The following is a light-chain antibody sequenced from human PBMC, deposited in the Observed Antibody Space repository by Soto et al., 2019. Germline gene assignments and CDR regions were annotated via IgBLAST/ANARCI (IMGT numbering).Light chain of an antibody. Sequence: DIQLTQSPSFLSASLGDRVTITCRASQGISSTYLAWYQQTPGKAPKILTYAASTLQSGVPSRFSGRGSGTDFTLTISSLQPEDFATYYCQQLNSYPLTFGGGTKVDIK. CDR1: QGISSTY. CDR3: QQLNSYPLT. CDR2: AAS. V-gene: IGKV1-9*01. J-gene: IGKJ4*01.